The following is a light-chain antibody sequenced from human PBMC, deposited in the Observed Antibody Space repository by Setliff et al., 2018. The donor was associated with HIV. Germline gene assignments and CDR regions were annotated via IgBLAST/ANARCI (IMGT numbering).Light chain of an antibody. CDR2: FDA. V-gene: IGLV1-36*01. J-gene: IGLJ3*02. CDR1: SSNFRNNA. CDR3: AAWDDSLNVPL. Sequence: QSALTQPPSVSGAPRQRVTISCSGSSSNFRNNAVNWYQKRPGETPKLLIHFDAGLPSGVSDRFSGSKSGTSASLAISDLQSEDEADYYCAAWDDSLNVPLFGGGTKVTVL.